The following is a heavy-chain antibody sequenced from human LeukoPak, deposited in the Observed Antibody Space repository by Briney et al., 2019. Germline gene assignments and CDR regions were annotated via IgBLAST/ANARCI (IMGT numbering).Heavy chain of an antibody. Sequence: PSETLSLTCTLSGGSISTYYWSWVRQSPGKGLECIGSIYYSGSTNYNPSLKSGVSLSVDTSKSQFPLELSSVPAADTAVYYCAVNSTKHTFDIWGQGTMVTVSS. J-gene: IGHJ3*02. D-gene: IGHD5/OR15-5a*01. V-gene: IGHV4-59*08. CDR3: AVNSTKHTFDI. CDR2: IYYSGST. CDR1: GGSISTYY.